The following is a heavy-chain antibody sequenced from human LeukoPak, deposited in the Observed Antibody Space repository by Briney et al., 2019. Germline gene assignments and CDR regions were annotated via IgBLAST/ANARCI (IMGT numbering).Heavy chain of an antibody. Sequence: SVKVSCKASVGTFNSYAISWVRQAPGQGLEWMGRIIPIVGIANYTQKFQGRVTINADKSTSTAYMELISLTSEDTAVYYCARDLPVGTDFWSGYYDYWGQGTLVTVSS. D-gene: IGHD3-3*01. CDR2: IIPIVGIA. V-gene: IGHV1-69*04. CDR1: VGTFNSYA. CDR3: ARDLPVGTDFWSGYYDY. J-gene: IGHJ4*02.